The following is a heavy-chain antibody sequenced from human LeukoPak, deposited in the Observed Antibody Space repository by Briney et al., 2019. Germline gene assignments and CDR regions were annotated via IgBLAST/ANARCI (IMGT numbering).Heavy chain of an antibody. CDR2: ISSNGGST. D-gene: IGHD6-13*01. V-gene: IGHV3-64*01. CDR3: ARDDSRYSSSWYGGWFDP. J-gene: IGHJ5*02. CDR1: GFTFSSYA. Sequence: PGGSLRLSCAASGFTFSSYAMHWVRQAPGKGLEYVSAISSNGGSTYYANSVKGRFTISRDNSKNTLYLQMGSLRAEDMAVYYCARDDSRYSSSWYGGWFDPWGQGTLVTVSS.